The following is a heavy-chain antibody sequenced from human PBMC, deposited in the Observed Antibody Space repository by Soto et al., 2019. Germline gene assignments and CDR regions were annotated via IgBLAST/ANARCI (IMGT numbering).Heavy chain of an antibody. CDR3: ARGGEQLVQDFDY. CDR2: IIPIFGTA. CDR1: GGTFSSYA. Sequence: VKVSCKASGGTFSSYAISWVRQAPGQGLEWMGGIIPIFGTANYAQKFQGRVTITADESTSTAYMELSSLRSEDTAVYYCARGGEQLVQDFDYWGQGTLVTVSS. J-gene: IGHJ4*02. V-gene: IGHV1-69*01. D-gene: IGHD6-6*01.